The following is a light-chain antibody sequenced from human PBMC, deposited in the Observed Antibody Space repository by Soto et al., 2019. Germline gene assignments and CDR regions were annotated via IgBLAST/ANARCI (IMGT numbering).Light chain of an antibody. CDR1: GNDVGAYNY. J-gene: IGLJ1*01. Sequence: QSALTQPRSVSGSPGQSVTISCTGTGNDVGAYNYVSWYQQHPGRPPKLLIYGVVRWPSGVPDRFSVSKSGNTASLTISGLQAEDEADYFCCSYAGGYTYLFGTGTKVTV. V-gene: IGLV2-11*01. CDR2: GVV. CDR3: CSYAGGYTYL.